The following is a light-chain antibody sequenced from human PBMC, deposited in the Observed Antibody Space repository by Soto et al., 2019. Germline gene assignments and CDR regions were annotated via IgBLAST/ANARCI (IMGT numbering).Light chain of an antibody. CDR1: QSISTY. CDR3: QLNYSATWT. CDR2: AAS. J-gene: IGKJ1*01. Sequence: QMTQSLSSLSASVGDRATLTCRASQSISTYLHWYQQKPGKAPNLLIYAASTLQTGVPARFSGSGSGTDFTLTISCLQPEDFATYSCQLNYSATWTFGQGTKVDI. V-gene: IGKV1-39*01.